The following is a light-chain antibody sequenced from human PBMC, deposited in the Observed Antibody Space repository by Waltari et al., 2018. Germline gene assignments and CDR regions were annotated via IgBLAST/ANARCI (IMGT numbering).Light chain of an antibody. CDR2: EVT. J-gene: IGLJ3*02. CDR1: SSDVGNYDL. V-gene: IGLV2-23*02. Sequence: QSALTQPASVSGSPGQSITISCTGTSSDVGNYDLVSWYQQHPGKAPKLLIYEVTKRPAGVSNRFSGSKSANAASLTISGLQAEDEADYYCCSHAGSRTVGWVFGGGTKLTVL. CDR3: CSHAGSRTVGWV.